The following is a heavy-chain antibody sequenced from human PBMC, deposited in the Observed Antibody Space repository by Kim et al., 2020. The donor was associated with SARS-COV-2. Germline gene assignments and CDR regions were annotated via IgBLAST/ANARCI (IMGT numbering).Heavy chain of an antibody. CDR1: GGSISSYY. Sequence: SETLSLTCTVSGGSISSYYWNWIRQPAGKGLEWIGYIYSSGSTYYNPSLKSRVTMSVDTSKNQLSLNLYSVTAADMAVYYCARSGQDRLGWFDPWGQGTLVTVSS. V-gene: IGHV4-4*07. CDR3: ARSGQDRLGWFDP. J-gene: IGHJ5*02. CDR2: IYSSGST. D-gene: IGHD5-12*01.